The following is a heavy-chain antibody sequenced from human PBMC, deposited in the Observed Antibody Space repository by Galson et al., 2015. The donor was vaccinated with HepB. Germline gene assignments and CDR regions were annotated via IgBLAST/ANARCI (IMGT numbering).Heavy chain of an antibody. CDR2: ISGCGGST. V-gene: IGHV3-23*01. CDR1: GFTFNQYA. Sequence: SLRLSCAASGFTFNQYAMTWVRQAPGKGPEWLSLISGCGGSTFHADSGKGRFTISRDNSKNTVYLQINSLRVDDTAVYYCVKDRGYSGYDTGIFDSWGQGTLVTVSS. J-gene: IGHJ5*01. D-gene: IGHD5-12*01. CDR3: VKDRGYSGYDTGIFDS.